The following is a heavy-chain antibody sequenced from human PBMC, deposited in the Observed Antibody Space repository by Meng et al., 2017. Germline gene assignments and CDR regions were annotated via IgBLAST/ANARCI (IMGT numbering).Heavy chain of an antibody. CDR1: GFTFSSYW. J-gene: IGHJ4*03. D-gene: IGHD6-19*01. Sequence: GESLKISCAASGFTFSSYWMGWVRQAPGKGLEWVANIKQDGSEKYYVDSVKGRFTISRDNVKNSLYLQMNSLRAEDTAVYYCTRGGQWLVKIGFDYWGQGTLVTVSS. V-gene: IGHV3-7*04. CDR2: IKQDGSEK. CDR3: TRGGQWLVKIGFDY.